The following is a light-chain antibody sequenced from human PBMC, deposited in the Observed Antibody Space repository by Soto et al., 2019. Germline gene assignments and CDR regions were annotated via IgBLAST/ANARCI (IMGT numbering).Light chain of an antibody. CDR3: QQRSNWPPIT. J-gene: IGKJ5*01. V-gene: IGKV3D-20*02. Sequence: IVLTQSPGTLSLSPGETATLSCRASESLSPHSIAWYQQKPGQAPRLLIHGASSRATGIPDRFSGSGSGTDFTLTISSLEPEDFAVYYCQQRSNWPPITFGQGTRLEIK. CDR1: ESLSPHS. CDR2: GAS.